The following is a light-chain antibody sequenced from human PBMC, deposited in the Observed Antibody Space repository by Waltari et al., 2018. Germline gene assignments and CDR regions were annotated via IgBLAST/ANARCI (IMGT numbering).Light chain of an antibody. Sequence: DIVMTQSPESLAVSLGERATTSCKSSQSVLHSSNNKNYFAWYQQKPGQPPKLLIYWASTRKSGVPDRFSGSGSGTDFTLTISSLQAEDVAVYYCQQFQSHLRTFGQGTKVEIK. V-gene: IGKV4-1*01. CDR3: QQFQSHLRT. J-gene: IGKJ1*01. CDR2: WAS. CDR1: QSVLHSSNNKNY.